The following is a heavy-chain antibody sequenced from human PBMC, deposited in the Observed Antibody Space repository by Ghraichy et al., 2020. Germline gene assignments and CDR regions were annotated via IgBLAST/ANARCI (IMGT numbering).Heavy chain of an antibody. CDR2: INHSGST. V-gene: IGHV4-34*01. CDR1: GGSFSEYY. D-gene: IGHD3-22*01. CDR3: ARSPPYDSGGYYYFDY. Sequence: SETLSLTCAVYGGSFSEYYWNWIRQTPGMGLEWVGEINHSGSTHYSPSLKSRLTMSVDTSKNQFSLKLSSVTAADTAVYFCARSPPYDSGGYYYFDYWGQGTLVTVSS. J-gene: IGHJ4*02.